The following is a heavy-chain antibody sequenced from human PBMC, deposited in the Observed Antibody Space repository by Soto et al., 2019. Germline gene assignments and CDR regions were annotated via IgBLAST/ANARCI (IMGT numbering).Heavy chain of an antibody. CDR1: GFTFSSYA. J-gene: IGHJ1*01. D-gene: IGHD1-26*01. Sequence: PGGSLRLSCAASGFTFSSYAMHWVRQAPGKGLEWVAVISYDGSNKYYADSVKGRFTISRDNSKNTLYLQMNSLRAEDTAVYYCARDGSYSPGPLQHWGQGTLVTVYS. CDR3: ARDGSYSPGPLQH. V-gene: IGHV3-30-3*01. CDR2: ISYDGSNK.